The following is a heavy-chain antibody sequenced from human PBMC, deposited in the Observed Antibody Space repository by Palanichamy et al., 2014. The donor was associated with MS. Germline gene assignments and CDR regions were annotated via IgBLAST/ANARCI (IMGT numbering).Heavy chain of an antibody. Sequence: EVQLLEVWGRAWYSLGGPVRLSCEASGFAFSTYAMSWVRQAPGKGLEWVSAISAGGDNTFYADSVKGRFTLSRDNSKSTLSLQMNSLRAEDTAVYYCAKPSRVMVVSDDNYYFDYWGQGTLVSVSS. D-gene: IGHD2-8*02. CDR3: AKPSRVMVVSDDNYYFDY. CDR1: GFAFSTYA. CDR2: ISAGGDNT. J-gene: IGHJ4*02. V-gene: IGHV3-23*01.